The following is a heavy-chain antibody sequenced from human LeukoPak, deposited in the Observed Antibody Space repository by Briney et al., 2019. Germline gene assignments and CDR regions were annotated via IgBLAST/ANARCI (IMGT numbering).Heavy chain of an antibody. V-gene: IGHV1-2*02. CDR2: INPNSGGT. CDR3: ARERAVRTSYYYYYMDV. J-gene: IGHJ6*03. D-gene: IGHD4-17*01. Sequence: ASVKVSCKASGYTFTDDYIHWVRQAPGQGLEWMGWINPNSGGTNYAQKFQGRVTMTRDTSISTAYVELSRLRSDDTAVYYCARERAVRTSYYYYYMDVWGKGTTVTISS. CDR1: GYTFTDDY.